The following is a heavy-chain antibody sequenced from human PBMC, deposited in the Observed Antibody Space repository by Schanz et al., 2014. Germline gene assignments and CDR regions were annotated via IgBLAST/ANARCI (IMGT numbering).Heavy chain of an antibody. J-gene: IGHJ6*02. CDR1: GFTFSNYA. CDR2: FIVDSGNT. Sequence: EVQLLESGGGLVRPGGSLRLSCAASGFTFSNYAMSWVRQAPGKGLEWVSGFIVDSGNTYYAGSVKGRFSISRDYSKNTLYLQMSSLRAEDTAIYYCARDTSYGMDVWGQGTTXTVSS. V-gene: IGHV3-23*01. D-gene: IGHD5-18*01. CDR3: ARDTSYGMDV.